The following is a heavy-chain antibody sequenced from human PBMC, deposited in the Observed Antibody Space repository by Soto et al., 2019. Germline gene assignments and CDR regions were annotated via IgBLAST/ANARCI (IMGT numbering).Heavy chain of an antibody. Sequence: QVKLVESGGGVVQPGRSLRLSCAASGFTFNNYNIHWVRQAPGKGLEWVAGIWYDGGNKYYADSVKGRFTISRDNSKNTLYLQMNSLGAEDTALYYCARGGYCIITSCPYYDYGMDVWGQGTTVTVSS. CDR1: GFTFNNYN. CDR2: IWYDGGNK. CDR3: ARGGYCIITSCPYYDYGMDV. J-gene: IGHJ6*02. V-gene: IGHV3-33*01. D-gene: IGHD2-2*01.